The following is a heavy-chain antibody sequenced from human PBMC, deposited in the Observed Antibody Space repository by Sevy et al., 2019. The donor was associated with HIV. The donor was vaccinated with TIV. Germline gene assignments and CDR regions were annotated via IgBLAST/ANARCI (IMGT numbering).Heavy chain of an antibody. CDR3: ARTQESSGWYGFGYFDY. V-gene: IGHV1-69*13. CDR1: GGTFSSYA. CDR2: IIPIFGTA. Sequence: ASVKVSCKASGGTFSSYAISWVRQAPGQGLEWMGGIIPIFGTANYAQKFQGRVTITADESTSTAYMELSSLRSEDTAVYYWARTQESSGWYGFGYFDYWGQGTLVTVSS. D-gene: IGHD6-19*01. J-gene: IGHJ4*02.